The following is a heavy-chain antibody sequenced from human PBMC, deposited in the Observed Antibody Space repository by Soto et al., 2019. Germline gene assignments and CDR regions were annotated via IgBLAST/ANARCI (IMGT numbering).Heavy chain of an antibody. CDR3: ARQFDYDTSGYYYAY. CDR2: IMPVFGRP. CDR1: GGTFSNNT. D-gene: IGHD3-22*01. J-gene: IGHJ4*02. V-gene: IGHV1-69*13. Sequence: GASVKVSCKASGGTFSNNTISWVRQAPGQGLEWMGGIMPVFGRPNYAQKFQGRVTITADEYTRTAYMELSRLKSDDTAVYYCARQFDYDTSGYYYAYWGQGTQVTVSS.